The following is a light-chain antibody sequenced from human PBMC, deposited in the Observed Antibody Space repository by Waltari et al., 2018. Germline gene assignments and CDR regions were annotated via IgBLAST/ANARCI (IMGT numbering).Light chain of an antibody. CDR1: INDVGSSPF. J-gene: IGLJ2*01. Sequence: QSALTQPASVSGSPGQSISISCSGTINDVGSSPFVSWYQQHPGKAPKLIVFRVANRPSGISSRFSGSKSGNAASLTISGLQAEDEALYYCSSSTTTSAHVIFGGGTMLTVL. CDR3: SSSTTTSAHVI. CDR2: RVA. V-gene: IGLV2-14*03.